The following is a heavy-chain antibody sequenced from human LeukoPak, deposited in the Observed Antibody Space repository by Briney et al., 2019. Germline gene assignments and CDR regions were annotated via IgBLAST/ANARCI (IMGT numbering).Heavy chain of an antibody. D-gene: IGHD6-19*01. J-gene: IGHJ4*02. CDR2: IYYSGST. Sequence: PSETLSLTCTVSGGSISSYYWSWIRQPPGKGLEWIGYIYYSGSTNYNPSLKSRVTISVDTSKNQFSLKLSSVTAADTAVYYCAKRSGASTYYFDYWGQGALLTVSS. CDR1: GGSISSYY. V-gene: IGHV4-59*01. CDR3: AKRSGASTYYFDY.